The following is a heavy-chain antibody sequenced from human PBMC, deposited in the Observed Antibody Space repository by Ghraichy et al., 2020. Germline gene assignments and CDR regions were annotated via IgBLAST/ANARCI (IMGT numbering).Heavy chain of an antibody. D-gene: IGHD2-21*02. J-gene: IGHJ4*02. Sequence: SETLSLTCSVSGGSISSGGYYWSWIRQHPGKGLEWIVYMYYSGNIYYNPSLKSRLTISVDTSKNQFSLKMTSVTAADTAVYYCARAYCRGDCPLDYWGQGTLVTVSS. CDR3: ARAYCRGDCPLDY. CDR2: MYYSGNI. V-gene: IGHV4-31*03. CDR1: GGSISSGGYY.